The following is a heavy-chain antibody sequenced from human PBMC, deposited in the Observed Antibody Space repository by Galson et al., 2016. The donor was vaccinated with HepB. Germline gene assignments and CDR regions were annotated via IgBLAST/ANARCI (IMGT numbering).Heavy chain of an antibody. D-gene: IGHD1-14*01. CDR2: IIPIFGTA. Sequence: SVKVSCKASGGSFSSYAISWVRQAPGQGLQWMGEIIPIFGTANYAQKFQGRVTITADKSTSTAYMELSSLRSEDTAVYYCAREGSGLTFDYWGQGTMVTVSS. CDR3: AREGSGLTFDY. CDR1: GGSFSSYA. V-gene: IGHV1-69*06. J-gene: IGHJ4*03.